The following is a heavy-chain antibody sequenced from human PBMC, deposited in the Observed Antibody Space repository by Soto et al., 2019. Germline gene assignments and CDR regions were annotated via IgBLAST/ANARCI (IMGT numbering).Heavy chain of an antibody. CDR1: GGSISRYH. Sequence: PSETLSLTCTVSGGSISRYHWSWIRQPPGEGLEWIGYIYYSGSTYYNPSLRSRVAISVDTSKNQFSLKVSSVTAADTAVYYCASFHADYEYFFDSWGQGTLVTVSS. J-gene: IGHJ4*02. D-gene: IGHD3-16*01. V-gene: IGHV4-59*01. CDR2: IYYSGST. CDR3: ASFHADYEYFFDS.